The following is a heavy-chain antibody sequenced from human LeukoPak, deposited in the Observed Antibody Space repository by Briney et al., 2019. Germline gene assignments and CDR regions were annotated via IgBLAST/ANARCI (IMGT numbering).Heavy chain of an antibody. Sequence: PSETLSLTCAVYGGSFSGYYWSWIRQPPGKGLEWIGEINHSGSTNYNPSLKGRVTISVDTSKNQFSLKLSSVTAADTAAYYCARPSYDSSGYQFFDYWGQGTLVTVSS. J-gene: IGHJ4*02. CDR3: ARPSYDSSGYQFFDY. D-gene: IGHD3-22*01. V-gene: IGHV4-34*01. CDR2: INHSGST. CDR1: GGSFSGYY.